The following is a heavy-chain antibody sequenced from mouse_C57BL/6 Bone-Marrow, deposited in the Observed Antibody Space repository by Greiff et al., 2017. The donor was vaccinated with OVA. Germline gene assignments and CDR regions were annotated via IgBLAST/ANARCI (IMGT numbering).Heavy chain of an antibody. CDR2: IYPGSGNT. D-gene: IGHD2-3*01. J-gene: IGHJ3*01. CDR1: GYSFTSYY. Sequence: QVQLQQSGPELVKPGASVKISCKASGYSFTSYYIHWVKQRPGQGLEWIGWIYPGSGNTKYNEKFKGKATLTADTSSSTAYMQLSSLTSEDSAVYYCARVEYDGYPWFAYWGQGTLVTVSA. V-gene: IGHV1-66*01. CDR3: ARVEYDGYPWFAY.